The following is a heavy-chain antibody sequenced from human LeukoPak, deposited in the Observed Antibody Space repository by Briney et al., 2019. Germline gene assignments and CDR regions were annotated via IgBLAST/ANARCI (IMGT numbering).Heavy chain of an antibody. CDR1: GFSFSSYS. CDR2: ISNDGSKK. CDR3: ARGARKGDDYGGFFDY. V-gene: IGHV3-30*03. J-gene: IGHJ4*02. D-gene: IGHD4-17*01. Sequence: GGSLRLSCAASGFSFSSYSLNWVRQAPGKGLEWVAVISNDGSKKDYADSVKGRFTISRDNSKNTLYLQMNSLRAEDTAVYYCARGARKGDDYGGFFDYWGQGTLVTVSS.